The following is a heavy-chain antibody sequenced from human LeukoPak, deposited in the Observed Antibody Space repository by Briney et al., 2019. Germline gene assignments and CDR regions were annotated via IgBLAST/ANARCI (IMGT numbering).Heavy chain of an antibody. J-gene: IGHJ5*02. Sequence: ASVKVSCKASGYTFTGYYMHWVRQAPGQGLEWMGWINPNSGGTNYAQKLQGRVTMTTDTSTSTAYMELRSLRSDDTAVYYCARALRPYDFWSGYSDNWFDPWGQGTLVTVSS. V-gene: IGHV1-2*02. CDR2: INPNSGGT. CDR1: GYTFTGYY. D-gene: IGHD3-3*01. CDR3: ARALRPYDFWSGYSDNWFDP.